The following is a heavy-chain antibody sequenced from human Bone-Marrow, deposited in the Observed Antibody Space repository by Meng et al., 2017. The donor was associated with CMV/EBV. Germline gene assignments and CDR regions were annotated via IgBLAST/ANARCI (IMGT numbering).Heavy chain of an antibody. J-gene: IGHJ4*02. CDR2: INYSGST. Sequence: QLHPREDAPRRVNPPSPRSLPCTDSGGPISSSSYCGGWIPQPPGKWLDWIGSINYSGSTHYNPSLTSRVTISVDTSKNQFSLKLSSVTAADTAVYYCARAPPHYYDSSGYSVDYWGQGTLVTVSS. D-gene: IGHD3-22*01. V-gene: IGHV4-39*07. CDR1: GGPISSSSYC. CDR3: ARAPPHYYDSSGYSVDY.